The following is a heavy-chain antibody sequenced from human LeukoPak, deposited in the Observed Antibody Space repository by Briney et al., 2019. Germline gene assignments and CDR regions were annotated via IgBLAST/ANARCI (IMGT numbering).Heavy chain of an antibody. CDR1: GFTFSSYG. CDR2: IWYDGSNK. D-gene: IGHD3-10*01. Sequence: GGSLRLSCAASGFTFSSYGMHWVRQAPGKGLEWVAVIWYDGSNKYYADSVKGRFTISRDNSKNTLYLQMNSLRAEDTAVYYYARDIPYGSGSYYPNNYYYYGMDVWGQGTTVTVSS. V-gene: IGHV3-33*01. CDR3: ARDIPYGSGSYYPNNYYYYGMDV. J-gene: IGHJ6*02.